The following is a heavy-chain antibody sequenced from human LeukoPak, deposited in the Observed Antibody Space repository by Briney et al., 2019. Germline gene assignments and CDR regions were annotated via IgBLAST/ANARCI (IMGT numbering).Heavy chain of an antibody. V-gene: IGHV1-69*01. CDR1: GGTFSSYA. CDR3: ARDPCGGGDCYSVPEYFQH. Sequence: SVKVSCKAAGGTFSSYAISWVRQAPGQGLEWMGGIIPIFGTANYAQKFQGRVTITADESTSTAYMELSSLRSEDTAVYYCARDPCGGGDCYSVPEYFQHWGQGTLVTVSS. J-gene: IGHJ1*01. D-gene: IGHD2-21*01. CDR2: IIPIFGTA.